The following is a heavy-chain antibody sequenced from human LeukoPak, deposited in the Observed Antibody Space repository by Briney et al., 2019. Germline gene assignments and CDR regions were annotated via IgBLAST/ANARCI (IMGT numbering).Heavy chain of an antibody. Sequence: GASVKVSCKASGYTFTSYAITWVRQAPGQGLEWMGWISASKGNTNYAQKLQGRVTMTTDTSTTTAYMELRSLRSDDTAVYYCARVRLDNTMNFDYWGQGTLVTASS. D-gene: IGHD3-22*01. CDR3: ARVRLDNTMNFDY. CDR1: GYTFTSYA. CDR2: ISASKGNT. J-gene: IGHJ4*02. V-gene: IGHV1-18*01.